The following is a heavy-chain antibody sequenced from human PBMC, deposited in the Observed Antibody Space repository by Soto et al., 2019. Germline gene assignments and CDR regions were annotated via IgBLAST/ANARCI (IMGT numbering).Heavy chain of an antibody. Sequence: QVQLVESGGGVVQPGRSLRLSCAASTFTLSTYGMHWVRQAPGKGLEWVAVISYDGNNKYYADSMKGRFTISRDNSRNTLSLQMNSLTTEATAVYYCARGAEYQVLSRDYFYGMDVWGQGIMVTVSS. CDR1: TFTLSTYG. J-gene: IGHJ6*02. D-gene: IGHD2-2*01. CDR3: ARGAEYQVLSRDYFYGMDV. V-gene: IGHV3-30*03. CDR2: ISYDGNNK.